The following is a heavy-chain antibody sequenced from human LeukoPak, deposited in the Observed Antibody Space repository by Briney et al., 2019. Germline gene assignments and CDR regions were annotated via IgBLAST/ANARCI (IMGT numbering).Heavy chain of an antibody. CDR1: GYTFTTLD. V-gene: IGHV1-18*01. CDR2: INPNSGNT. Sequence: ASVKVSCKASGYTFTTLDINWVRQATGQGLEWMGWINPNSGNTNYAQKLQGRVTMTTDTSTSTAYMELRSLRSDDTAVYYCARSVEDYYGSGSYYYYWGQGTLVTVSS. CDR3: ARSVEDYYGSGSYYYY. D-gene: IGHD3-10*01. J-gene: IGHJ4*02.